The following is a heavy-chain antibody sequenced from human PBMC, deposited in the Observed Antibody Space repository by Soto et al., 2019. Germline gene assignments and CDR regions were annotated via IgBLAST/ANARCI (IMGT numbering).Heavy chain of an antibody. J-gene: IGHJ5*02. CDR3: ARDIVVVPAAIMRRGNWFDP. D-gene: IGHD2-2*02. CDR2: INPNSGGT. Sequence: ASVKVSFKASGYTFTGYYMHWVRQAPGQGLEWMGWINPNSGGTNYAQKFQGRVTMTRDTSISTAYMELSRLRSDDTAVYYCARDIVVVPAAIMRRGNWFDPWGQGTLVTVSS. V-gene: IGHV1-2*02. CDR1: GYTFTGYY.